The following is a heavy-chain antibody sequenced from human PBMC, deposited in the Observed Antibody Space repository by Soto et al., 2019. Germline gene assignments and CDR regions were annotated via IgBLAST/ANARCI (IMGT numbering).Heavy chain of an antibody. D-gene: IGHD2-2*01. CDR1: GDSIGSSRYY. CDR2: IYYRGST. CDR3: ARHLHPTTGYCPSASCYHFDY. J-gene: IGHJ4*02. V-gene: IGHV4-39*01. Sequence: PSETLSLTCTVSGDSIGSSRYYWGWVRQPPGKGLEWIGSIYYRGSTYYSPSLKSRVTISVDTSKNQFSLKLSSVTAADTAVYYCARHLHPTTGYCPSASCYHFDYWGQGTLVTVSS.